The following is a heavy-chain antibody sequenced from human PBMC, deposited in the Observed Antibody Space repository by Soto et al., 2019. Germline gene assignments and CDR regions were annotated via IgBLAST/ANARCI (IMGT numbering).Heavy chain of an antibody. D-gene: IGHD2-2*01. CDR3: AKFYCISTMCQAPAAKSTGGFEI. CDR2: ISGSGVST. V-gene: IGHV3-23*01. CDR1: GVTFSSYG. J-gene: IGHJ3*02. Sequence: EPQLLESGGGLGHPGGSLRLSCAASGVTFSSYGMSWVRQAPGKGLEWVAAISGSGVSTYYADSVRGRSTISRDNSKITVDLQMNSLRAEDTAVYYCAKFYCISTMCQAPAAKSTGGFEIWGQGTLVTVSS.